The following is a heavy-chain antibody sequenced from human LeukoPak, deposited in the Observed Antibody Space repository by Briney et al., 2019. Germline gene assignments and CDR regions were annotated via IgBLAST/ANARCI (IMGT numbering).Heavy chain of an antibody. CDR3: ARDGVMEVAAQSWA. CDR1: GGSISSTRTSYY. Sequence: SETLSLTCTVSGGSISSTRTSYYWGWIRQPPGKGLEWIGSIYYSGSTYYNPSLKSRVTISVDTSKNQFSLKLSSVTAADTAVYYCARDGVMEVAAQSWAWGQGTMVTVSS. CDR2: IYYSGST. D-gene: IGHD2-8*01. V-gene: IGHV4-39*07. J-gene: IGHJ3*01.